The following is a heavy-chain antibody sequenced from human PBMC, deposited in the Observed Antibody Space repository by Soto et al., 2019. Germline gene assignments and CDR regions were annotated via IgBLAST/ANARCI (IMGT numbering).Heavy chain of an antibody. CDR2: IIPIFGTA. CDR1: GGTFSSYA. Sequence: GASVKVSCKASGGTFSSYAISWVRQAPGQGLEWMGGIIPIFGTANYAQKFQGRVTITADESTSTAYMELSSLRSEDTAVYYCARGLADGRLLAPASDPWGQGTLVTVSS. V-gene: IGHV1-69*13. D-gene: IGHD6-13*01. CDR3: ARGLADGRLLAPASDP. J-gene: IGHJ5*02.